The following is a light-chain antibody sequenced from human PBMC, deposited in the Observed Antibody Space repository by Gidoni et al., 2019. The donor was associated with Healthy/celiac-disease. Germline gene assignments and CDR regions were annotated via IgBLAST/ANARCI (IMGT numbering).Light chain of an antibody. V-gene: IGKV1-39*01. Sequence: DIQMTQSPSSLSASVGDRVTITCRASQSISSYLNWSQQKPGKAPKLLIYAASSLQSGVPSRFSGSGSGTDFTLTISSLQPEDFATDYCQQSYSTPGTFXXXTKVEIK. CDR2: AAS. CDR3: QQSYSTPGT. J-gene: IGKJ1*01. CDR1: QSISSY.